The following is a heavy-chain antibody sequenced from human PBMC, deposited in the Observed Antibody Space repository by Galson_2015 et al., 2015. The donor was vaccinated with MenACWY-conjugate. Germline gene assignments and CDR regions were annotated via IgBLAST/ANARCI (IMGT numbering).Heavy chain of an antibody. CDR3: AIVRVGYCHGGTGYGLDV. Sequence: SVTVSCKVSGYSLSDLSMHWVRQAPGRGLEWMGGFDPEDGKRIYAANFRGSVTLTEDSSTDTAYMEFSSLRSEDTAVYLCAIVRVGYCHGGTGYGLDVWGQGTTVTVSS. D-gene: IGHD2-15*01. CDR1: GYSLSDLS. CDR2: FDPEDGKR. V-gene: IGHV1-24*01. J-gene: IGHJ6*02.